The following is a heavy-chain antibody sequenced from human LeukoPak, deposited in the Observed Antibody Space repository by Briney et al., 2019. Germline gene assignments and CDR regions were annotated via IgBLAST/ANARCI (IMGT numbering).Heavy chain of an antibody. V-gene: IGHV4-39*07. CDR1: GGSISSGSYY. J-gene: IGHJ4*02. Sequence: PSETLSLTCTVSGGSISSGSYYWSWIRQPAGKGLEWIGSIYHSGSTYYNPSLKSRVTISVDTSKNQFSLKLSSVTAADTAVYYCARAPDYGDYEEDYWGQGTLVTVSS. CDR3: ARAPDYGDYEEDY. D-gene: IGHD4-17*01. CDR2: IYHSGST.